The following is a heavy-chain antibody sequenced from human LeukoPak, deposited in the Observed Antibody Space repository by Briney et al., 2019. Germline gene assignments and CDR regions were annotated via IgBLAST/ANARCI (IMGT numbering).Heavy chain of an antibody. V-gene: IGHV3-23*01. Sequence: GGSLRLSCVASGFTFSSYAMSWVRQSPGKGLEWVSGISGGSGNTEYADSVKGRFTISRDNSKSTLYLQMNSLRAEDTAVYYCAKFYDILTGYFDYWGQGTLGTVSS. CDR3: AKFYDILTGYFDY. CDR1: GFTFSSYA. J-gene: IGHJ4*02. D-gene: IGHD3-9*01. CDR2: ISGGSGNT.